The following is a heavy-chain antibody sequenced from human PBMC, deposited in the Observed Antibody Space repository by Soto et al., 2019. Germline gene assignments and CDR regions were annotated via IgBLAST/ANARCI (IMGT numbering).Heavy chain of an antibody. Sequence: ASVKVSCKASGYTFTSYGISWVRQAPGQGLEWMGWISAYNGNTNYAQKLQGRVTMTTDTSTSTAYMELRSLRSDDTAVYYCARDRYDFWSGVSYYCYYGMDVWGQGTTVTVSS. V-gene: IGHV1-18*04. CDR3: ARDRYDFWSGVSYYCYYGMDV. CDR1: GYTFTSYG. J-gene: IGHJ6*02. CDR2: ISAYNGNT. D-gene: IGHD3-3*01.